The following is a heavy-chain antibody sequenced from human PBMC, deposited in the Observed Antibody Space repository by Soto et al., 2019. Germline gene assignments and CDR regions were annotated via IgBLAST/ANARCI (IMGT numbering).Heavy chain of an antibody. CDR1: GYTFTSYG. D-gene: IGHD3-10*01. CDR2: ISAYNGNT. CDR3: ARDSGRGSGSLSSY. Sequence: ASVKVSCKASGYTFTSYGISWVRQAPGQGLEWMGWISAYNGNTNYAQKLQDRVTMTTDTSTSTAYMELRSLRSDDTAVYYCARDSGRGSGSLSSYWGQGTLVTVSS. V-gene: IGHV1-18*01. J-gene: IGHJ4*02.